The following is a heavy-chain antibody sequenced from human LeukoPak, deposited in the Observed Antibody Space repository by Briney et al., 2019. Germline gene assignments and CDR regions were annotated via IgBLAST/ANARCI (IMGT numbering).Heavy chain of an antibody. CDR3: ARDYQANLTPYYYYYGMDV. CDR1: GFTFSSYG. CDR2: IWYNGSNK. D-gene: IGHD2-15*01. Sequence: GGSLRLSCAASGFTFSSYGMHWVRQAPGKGLEWVAVIWYNGSNKYYADSVKGRFTISRDNSKNTLYLQMNSLRAEDTAVYYCARDYQANLTPYYYYYGMDVWGQGTTVTVSS. V-gene: IGHV3-33*01. J-gene: IGHJ6*02.